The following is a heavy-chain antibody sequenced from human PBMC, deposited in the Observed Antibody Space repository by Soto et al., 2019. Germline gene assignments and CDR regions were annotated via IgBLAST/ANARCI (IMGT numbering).Heavy chain of an antibody. Sequence: QAQPVQSGAELRKPGASMRVSCRASGFRFSDYGVNWLRQGPGQGFEWMGGISAFNGNTETAQGLQDRVTMITDSSATAAHMHLTNLTTDDTAIYYCARSDYLADAFDVWGQGTMVTVSS. D-gene: IGHD3-10*01. J-gene: IGHJ3*01. CDR2: ISAFNGNT. CDR3: ARSDYLADAFDV. CDR1: GFRFSDYG. V-gene: IGHV1-18*01.